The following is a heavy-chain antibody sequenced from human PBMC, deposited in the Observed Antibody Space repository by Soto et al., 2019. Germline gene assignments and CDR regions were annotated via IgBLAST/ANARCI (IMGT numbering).Heavy chain of an antibody. CDR1: GFTFSSYG. V-gene: IGHV3-33*01. CDR2: IWFDGSNK. D-gene: IGHD3-16*01. Sequence: GGSLRLSCAASGFTFSSYGMHWVRQAPGKGLECVAVIWFDGSNKYHADSVKGRFTISRDNSKNTLYLQMNSLRAEDTAVYYWTGEPTAYFSMAYWGQGTLVTVSS. J-gene: IGHJ4*02. CDR3: TGEPTAYFSMAY.